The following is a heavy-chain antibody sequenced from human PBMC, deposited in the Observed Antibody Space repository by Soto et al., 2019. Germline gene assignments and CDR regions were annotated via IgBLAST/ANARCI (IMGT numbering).Heavy chain of an antibody. CDR3: AKDEGGAWSVSRGGFYPYFGMDV. V-gene: IGHV3-9*01. J-gene: IGHJ6*02. CDR1: GFTFGDSA. CDR2: ISWDSGTT. D-gene: IGHD3-3*01. Sequence: GGSLRLSCAASGFTFGDSAMHWVRLTSGSGRGLEWVSGISWDSGTTDYGDSVKGRFTISRDNAKNSLYLHMNSLGPEDTAIYYCAKDEGGAWSVSRGGFYPYFGMDVWGQGTTVTVSS.